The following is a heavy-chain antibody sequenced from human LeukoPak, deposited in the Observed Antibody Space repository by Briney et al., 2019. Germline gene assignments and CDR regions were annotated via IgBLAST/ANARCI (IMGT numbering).Heavy chain of an antibody. Sequence: SETLSLTCAVSDFSITSDYYWGWIRQPPGKGLEWIGSIYHSGSTYYNPSLKSRVTISVDTSKNQFSLKLTSVTAADTAVYYCAREGSTSGTNWFDPWGQGTLVTVSS. V-gene: IGHV4-38-2*02. J-gene: IGHJ5*02. CDR3: AREGSTSGTNWFDP. CDR2: IYHSGST. D-gene: IGHD3-10*01. CDR1: DFSITSDYY.